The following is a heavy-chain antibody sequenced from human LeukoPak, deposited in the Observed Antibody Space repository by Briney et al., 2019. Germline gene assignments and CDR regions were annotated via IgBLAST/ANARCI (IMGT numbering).Heavy chain of an antibody. Sequence: GGSLRLSCAASRFTFSSYCMHWVRQAPGKGLVWVSRINTDGSSTSYADSVKGRFTISRDNAKKTLYLQMNSLRAEDTAVYYCARAKGIFDPFDYWGQGTLVTVSS. CDR2: INTDGSST. J-gene: IGHJ4*02. CDR1: RFTFSSYC. CDR3: ARAKGIFDPFDY. V-gene: IGHV3-74*01. D-gene: IGHD3-3*01.